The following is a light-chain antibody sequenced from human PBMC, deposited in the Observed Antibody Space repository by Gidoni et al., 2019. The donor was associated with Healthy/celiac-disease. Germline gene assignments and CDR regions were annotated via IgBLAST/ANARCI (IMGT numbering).Light chain of an antibody. CDR2: QDS. J-gene: IGLJ1*01. CDR3: QAWDSSTVRV. V-gene: IGLV3-1*01. CDR1: KLGDKY. Sequence: SYELTQPPSVSVSPGQTASITCSGDKLGDKYAYWYQQKPGQSPVLVIYQDSKRPSGIPERFSGSNSGNTATLTISGTQAMDEADYYCQAWDSSTVRVFGTGTKVTVL.